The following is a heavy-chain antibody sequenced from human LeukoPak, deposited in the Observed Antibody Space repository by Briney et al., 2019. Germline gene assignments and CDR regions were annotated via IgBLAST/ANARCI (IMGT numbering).Heavy chain of an antibody. V-gene: IGHV4-59*02. CDR1: GDSVSDYF. CDR3: ARDGRFPPEVLPRYFDY. D-gene: IGHD1-26*01. CDR2: AADSGST. Sequence: PSETLSLTCTVSGDSVSDYFWTWIRQPPGKGLEWIGYAADSGSTNYNPSLKSRVTISVDSSTNHFSLRLTSVTAADTAVYYCARDGRFPPEVLPRYFDYWGQGTLVTVSS. J-gene: IGHJ4*02.